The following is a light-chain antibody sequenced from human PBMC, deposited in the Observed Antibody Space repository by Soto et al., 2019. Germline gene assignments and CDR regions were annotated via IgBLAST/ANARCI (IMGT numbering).Light chain of an antibody. CDR1: QTIRTN. Sequence: IQMTQSPSSLSASVGDRVTITCRASQTIRTNLNWYQQKPAQAPKLLIYAASNLWSGVPSRFSGSGSGTDFTLTITSLQPEDFAAYYCQQGYNTPWTFGPGTTVEI. V-gene: IGKV1-39*01. CDR3: QQGYNTPWT. CDR2: AAS. J-gene: IGKJ1*01.